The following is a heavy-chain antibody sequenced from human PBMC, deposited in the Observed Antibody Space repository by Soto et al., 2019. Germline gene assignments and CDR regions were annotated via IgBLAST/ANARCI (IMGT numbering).Heavy chain of an antibody. Sequence: QWLEWMGRINPGHGKTKYSQKFQGRVTITRDKSASTAYMELSSLRSEDTAVYYCARGSMTTVTTKSYYYYYMDVWGKGTTVTVSS. V-gene: IGHV1-3*01. D-gene: IGHD4-4*01. CDR2: INPGHGKT. J-gene: IGHJ6*03. CDR3: ARGSMTTVTTKSYYYYYMDV.